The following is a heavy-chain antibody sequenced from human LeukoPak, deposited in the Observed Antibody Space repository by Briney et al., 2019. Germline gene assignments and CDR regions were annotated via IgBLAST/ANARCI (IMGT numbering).Heavy chain of an antibody. J-gene: IGHJ4*02. Sequence: SETLSLTCTVSGGSISSYYWRWIRQPPGKGLEWIGYIYYIGSTNYNPSLKSRVTISVDTSKNQFSLKLSSVTAADTAVYYCASGIAAALLDYWGQGTLVTVSS. D-gene: IGHD6-13*01. V-gene: IGHV4-59*01. CDR1: GGSISSYY. CDR3: ASGIAAALLDY. CDR2: IYYIGST.